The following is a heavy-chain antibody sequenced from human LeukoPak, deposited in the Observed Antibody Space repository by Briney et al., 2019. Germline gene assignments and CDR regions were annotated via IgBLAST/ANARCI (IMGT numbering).Heavy chain of an antibody. CDR2: IRYDGSNK. Sequence: GGSLRLSCAASGFTFSSYGMHWLRQAPGKGREWVAFIRYDGSNKYYADSVKGRFTISRDNSKNTLYLQMNSLRAEETAFYYWERHYIEAVPAAYLYDSCGHRTLLT. J-gene: IGHJ5*01. D-gene: IGHD2-2*01. V-gene: IGHV3-30*02. CDR3: ERHYIEAVPAAYLYDS. CDR1: GFTFSSYG.